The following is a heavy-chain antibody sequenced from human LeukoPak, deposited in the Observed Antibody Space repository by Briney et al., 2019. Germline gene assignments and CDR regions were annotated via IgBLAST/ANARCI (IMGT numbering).Heavy chain of an antibody. J-gene: IGHJ1*01. CDR3: AKDHRGSSPIGFQH. CDR2: IRYDGSNK. V-gene: IGHV3-30*02. Sequence: GGSLRLSCAASGFTFSSYGMHWVRQAPGKGLEWVAFIRYDGSNKYYADSVKGRFTISRDNSKNTLYLQMNSLRAEDTAVYYCAKDHRGSSPIGFQHWGQGTLVTVSS. CDR1: GFTFSSYG. D-gene: IGHD6-13*01.